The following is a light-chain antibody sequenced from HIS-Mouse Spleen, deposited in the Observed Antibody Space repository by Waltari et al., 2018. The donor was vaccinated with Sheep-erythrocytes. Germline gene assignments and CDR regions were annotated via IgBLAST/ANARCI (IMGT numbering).Light chain of an antibody. Sequence: DIQMTQSPSTLSASVGDRVTITCRASPSISSWLAWYQQKPGKAPKLLIYKASSLESGVPSRFSGSGSGTEFTLTISSLQPDDFATYYCQQYNSYSPNWTFGQGTKVEIK. V-gene: IGKV1-5*03. CDR2: KAS. CDR1: PSISSW. J-gene: IGKJ1*01. CDR3: QQYNSYSPNWT.